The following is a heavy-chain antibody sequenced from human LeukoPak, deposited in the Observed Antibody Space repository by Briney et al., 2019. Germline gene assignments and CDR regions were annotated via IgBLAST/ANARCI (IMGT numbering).Heavy chain of an antibody. CDR2: IFHSGSA. V-gene: IGHV4-59*12. D-gene: IGHD2-8*02. CDR3: ARWQYWDTGGYFDY. Sequence: PSETLSLTCAVSGDSIRSYFWSWIRQPPGKGLEWIAYIFHSGSANYNPSLQSRVTISVDTSKNQFSLKLSSVTAADTAVYYCARWQYWDTGGYFDYWGQGTLVTVSS. CDR1: GDSIRSYF. J-gene: IGHJ4*02.